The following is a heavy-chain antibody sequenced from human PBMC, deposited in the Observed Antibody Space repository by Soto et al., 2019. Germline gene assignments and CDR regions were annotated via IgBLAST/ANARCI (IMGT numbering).Heavy chain of an antibody. V-gene: IGHV3-74*01. CDR3: ARGVRGSYGLDI. J-gene: IGHJ3*02. Sequence: EVQLVESGGGLVQPGGSLRLSCAVSGFTFSDYWMHWVRQAPGKGLVWVSRIYTDGSRTNYADSVKGRFTSSRDNAENTLYLQMNSLRAEETAVYYCARGVRGSYGLDIWGQGTMVTVSS. CDR1: GFTFSDYW. CDR2: IYTDGSRT. D-gene: IGHD4-17*01.